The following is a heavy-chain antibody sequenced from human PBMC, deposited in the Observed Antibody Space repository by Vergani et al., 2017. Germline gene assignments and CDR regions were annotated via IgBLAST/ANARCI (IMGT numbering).Heavy chain of an antibody. J-gene: IGHJ4*02. D-gene: IGHD3-22*01. Sequence: VHLLESGGGVIQPGGSVRLSCAASGFTFSACPMTWVRQAPGKGLEWVSAISARYPSTYYADSVKGRFTISRDNSKNMLYLQMNSLRAEDTAVYYCARLSYDTTPYLQGGYDCWGQGTLVSVSS. CDR3: ARLSYDTTPYLQGGYDC. CDR2: ISARYPST. CDR1: GFTFSACP. V-gene: IGHV3-23*01.